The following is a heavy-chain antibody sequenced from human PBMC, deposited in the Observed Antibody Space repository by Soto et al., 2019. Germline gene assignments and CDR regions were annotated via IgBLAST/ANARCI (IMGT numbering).Heavy chain of an antibody. V-gene: IGHV1-3*01. D-gene: IGHD2-2*02. J-gene: IGHJ5*02. CDR2: INAGNGNT. Sequence: APVKVFCKASGYTFTSYAMHWVRQAPGQRLEWMGWINAGNGNTKYSQKFQGRVTITRDTSASTAYMELSSLRSEDTAVYYCARDLPLYCSSTSCYTSNWFDPWGQGTLVTVSS. CDR1: GYTFTSYA. CDR3: ARDLPLYCSSTSCYTSNWFDP.